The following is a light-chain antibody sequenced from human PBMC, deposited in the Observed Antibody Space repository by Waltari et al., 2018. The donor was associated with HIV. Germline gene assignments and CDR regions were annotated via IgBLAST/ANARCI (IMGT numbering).Light chain of an antibody. CDR3: SSYTTTSTLYV. CDR2: DVS. J-gene: IGLJ1*01. CDR1: SSAIDVHKY. Sequence: STLTQPAPVSGSSGQSVTISCTGISSAIDVHKYISWYQQHPGKAPKLFIYDVSNPPSGVSHRFSGSKSANTASLTISGLQAEDEADYYCSSYTTTSTLYVFGTGTKVTV. V-gene: IGLV2-14*03.